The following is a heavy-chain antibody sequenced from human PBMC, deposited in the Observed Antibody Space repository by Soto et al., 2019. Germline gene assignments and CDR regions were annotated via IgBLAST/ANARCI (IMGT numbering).Heavy chain of an antibody. V-gene: IGHV3-11*06. CDR1: GFTFSDYY. Sequence: SLRLSCAASGFTFSDYYMSWIRQAPGKGLEWVSYISSSSSYTNYADSVKGRFTISRDNAKNSLYLQMNSLRAEDTAVYYCARDGVLRYFDWALGDWFDPWGQGTLVTVSS. CDR3: ARDGVLRYFDWALGDWFDP. J-gene: IGHJ5*02. CDR2: ISSSSSYT. D-gene: IGHD3-9*01.